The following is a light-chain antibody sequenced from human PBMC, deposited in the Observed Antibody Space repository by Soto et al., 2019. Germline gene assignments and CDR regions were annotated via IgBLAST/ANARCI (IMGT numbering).Light chain of an antibody. V-gene: IGKV4-1*01. J-gene: IGKJ4*01. CDR1: QIVIHSSYNKNY. Sequence: DIVMTQSPDSLAVSLGERATINCKSIQIVIHSSYNKNYLAWYQQKPGQPPKLLIYWASTRESGVPDRFSGSGSGTDFTLTISTLQAEDVAVYYCLQYHSTPPTFGVGTKVEIK. CDR2: WAS. CDR3: LQYHSTPPT.